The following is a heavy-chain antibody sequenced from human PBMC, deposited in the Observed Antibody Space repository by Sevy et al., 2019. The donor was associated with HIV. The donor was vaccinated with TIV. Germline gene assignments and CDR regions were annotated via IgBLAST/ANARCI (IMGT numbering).Heavy chain of an antibody. Sequence: GESLKISCRGSGYRFCDYWIGWVRQMPGKGLEWMGIIYPGDSATTHSPSFQGQVTISVDKSISTAYLQWTSLKASDTAMFYCARGARGTLPSYYFYPMDVWGQGTTVTVSS. CDR3: ARGARGTLPSYYFYPMDV. V-gene: IGHV5-51*01. CDR1: GYRFCDYW. D-gene: IGHD1-1*01. CDR2: IYPGDSAT. J-gene: IGHJ6*02.